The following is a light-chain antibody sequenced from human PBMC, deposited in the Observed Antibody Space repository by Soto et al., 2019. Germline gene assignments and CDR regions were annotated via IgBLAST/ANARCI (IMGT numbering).Light chain of an antibody. V-gene: IGKV3-20*01. CDR3: QQYGGSPMT. CDR2: GAS. CDR1: QTVSSDY. Sequence: EIVLTQSPDTLSLSPGERATLSCRASQTVSSDYVVWYKQQPGQAPRLLSYGASRRATCIPDRGRCSGAFPDFMLTISRLEPEDFELYYCQQYGGSPMTFGQGTRLEIK. J-gene: IGKJ5*01.